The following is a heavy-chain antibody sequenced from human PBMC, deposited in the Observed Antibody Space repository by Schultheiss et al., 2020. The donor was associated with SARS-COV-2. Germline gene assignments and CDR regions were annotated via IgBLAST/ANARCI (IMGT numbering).Heavy chain of an antibody. CDR2: IYYSGST. CDR1: GGSISSSSYY. Sequence: SETLSLTCTVSGGSISSSSYYWGWIRQPPGKGLEWIGSIYYSGSTYYNPSLKSPVIISVDTSKNQFSLMLSAMTAADTAVYYCARRTRDNDAFDIWGQGTMVTVSS. V-gene: IGHV4-39*01. CDR3: ARRTRDNDAFDI. J-gene: IGHJ3*02.